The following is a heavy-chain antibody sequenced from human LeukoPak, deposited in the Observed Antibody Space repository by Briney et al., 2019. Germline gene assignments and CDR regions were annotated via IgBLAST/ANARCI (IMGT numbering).Heavy chain of an antibody. CDR2: IYHSGST. Sequence: SETLSLTCTVSGYSISSGYYWGWIRQPPGKGLEWIGSIYHSGSTYYNPSLKSRVTISVDTSKNQFSLKLSSVTAADTAVYYCASWGNYYYFDYWGQGTLVTVSS. V-gene: IGHV4-38-2*02. CDR1: GYSISSGYY. D-gene: IGHD1-26*01. CDR3: ASWGNYYYFDY. J-gene: IGHJ4*02.